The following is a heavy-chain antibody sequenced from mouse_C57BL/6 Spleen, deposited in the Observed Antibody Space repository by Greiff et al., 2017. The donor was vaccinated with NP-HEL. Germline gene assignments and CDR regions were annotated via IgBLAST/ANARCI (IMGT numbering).Heavy chain of an antibody. V-gene: IGHV1-69*01. CDR3: ARGDGNCYFDY. CDR1: GYTFTSYW. CDR2: IDPSDSYT. Sequence: QVQLQQPGAELVMPGASVKLSCKASGYTFTSYWMHWVKQRPGQGLEWIGEIDPSDSYTNYNQKFKGKSTLTADKSSSTAYMPLSSLTSEDSAVYYCARGDGNCYFDYWGQGTTLTVSS. J-gene: IGHJ2*01. D-gene: IGHD2-1*01.